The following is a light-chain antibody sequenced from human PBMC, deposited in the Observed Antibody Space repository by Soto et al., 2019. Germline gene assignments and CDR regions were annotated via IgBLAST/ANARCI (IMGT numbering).Light chain of an antibody. J-gene: IGLJ1*01. Sequence: QSVLTQPASVSGSPGQSITISCTGTSSDVGGYYYVSWYQHHPGKAPKLLIYDVSNRPSGVSNRFSGSKSDNTASLTISGLQPEDEADYYCSSYTTSNTRQIVFGTGTKVTVL. CDR3: SSYTTSNTRQIV. V-gene: IGLV2-14*03. CDR1: SSDVGGYYY. CDR2: DVS.